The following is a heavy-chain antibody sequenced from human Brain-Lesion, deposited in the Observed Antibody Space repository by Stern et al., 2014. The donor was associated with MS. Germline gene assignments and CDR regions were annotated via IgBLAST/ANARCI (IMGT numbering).Heavy chain of an antibody. D-gene: IGHD3-3*01. Sequence: QVQLVQSGAEVKKPGASVKVSCKTSGYIFTGYYIHWVRQAPGQGLEWMAWINPNTGGTKYAQKFQGRVTMSRDTSISTAYVELSSLTSDDTAVYYCARDQRGITIFGVVTDYYXXXMDVWGXXXTVTVSS. V-gene: IGHV1-2*02. CDR3: ARDQRGITIFGVVTDYYXXXMDV. J-gene: IGHJ6*02. CDR1: GYIFTGYY. CDR2: INPNTGGT.